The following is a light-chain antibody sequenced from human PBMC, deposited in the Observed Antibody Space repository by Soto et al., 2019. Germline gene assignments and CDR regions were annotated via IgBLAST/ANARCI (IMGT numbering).Light chain of an antibody. V-gene: IGLV1-40*01. CDR1: SSNIGAGYD. CDR3: SSYTTSVTYV. CDR2: GNS. J-gene: IGLJ1*01. Sequence: SWAPGQRVTISCTGSSSNIGAGYDVHWYQQLPGTAPKLLIYGNSNRPSGVPDRFSGSKSGTSASLAITGLQAEDESDYYCSSYTTSVTYVFGTGTKVTVL.